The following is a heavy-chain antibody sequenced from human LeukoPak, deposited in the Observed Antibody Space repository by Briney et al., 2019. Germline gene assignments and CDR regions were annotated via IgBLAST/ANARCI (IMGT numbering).Heavy chain of an antibody. CDR2: IYTSGST. CDR1: GGSISSYY. V-gene: IGHV4-4*07. Sequence: SETLSLTRTVSGGSISSYYWSWIRQPAGKGLEWIGRIYTSGSTNYNPSLKSRVTMSVDTSKNQFSLKLSSVTAADTAVYYCARDGGARDDGYFDYWGQGTLVTVSS. CDR3: ARDGGARDDGYFDY. D-gene: IGHD3-3*01. J-gene: IGHJ4*02.